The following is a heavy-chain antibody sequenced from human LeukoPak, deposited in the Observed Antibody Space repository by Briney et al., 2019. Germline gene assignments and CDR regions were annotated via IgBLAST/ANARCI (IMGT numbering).Heavy chain of an antibody. Sequence: ASVKVSCKASGYTFTGYYMHWVRQAPGQGLEWMGWINPNSGGTNYAQKFQGRVTMTRDTSISTAYMELSRLRSDDTAVYYCARVPSRWLQFGYYFDYWGQGTLVTVSS. CDR1: GYTFTGYY. V-gene: IGHV1-2*02. J-gene: IGHJ4*02. D-gene: IGHD5-24*01. CDR2: INPNSGGT. CDR3: ARVPSRWLQFGYYFDY.